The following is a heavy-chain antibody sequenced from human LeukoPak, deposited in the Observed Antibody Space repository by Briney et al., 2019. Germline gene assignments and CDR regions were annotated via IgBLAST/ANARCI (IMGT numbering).Heavy chain of an antibody. CDR2: ISGSGGST. Sequence: GGSLRLSCAASGFTFSSYSMNWVRQAPGKGLEWVSAISGSGGSTYYADSVKGRFTISRDNSKNTLYLQMNSLRAEDTAVYYCAKGGYYSPFDYWGQGTLVTVSS. CDR3: AKGGYYSPFDY. V-gene: IGHV3-23*01. D-gene: IGHD3-3*01. CDR1: GFTFSSYS. J-gene: IGHJ4*02.